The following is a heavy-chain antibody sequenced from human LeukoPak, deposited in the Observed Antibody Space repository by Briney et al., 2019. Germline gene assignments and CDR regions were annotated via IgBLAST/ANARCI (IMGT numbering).Heavy chain of an antibody. CDR1: GFNFTGYW. Sequence: GGSLRLSCAGSGFNFTGYWMHWVRQAPGKGLEWISRLYSDGRSLTYADSVMGRFTISRDNAKNMLYLQMNSLRAEDTAVYYCAREYGSGSLDWGQGTLVTVSS. CDR3: AREYGSGSLD. D-gene: IGHD3-10*01. V-gene: IGHV3-74*03. J-gene: IGHJ4*02. CDR2: LYSDGRSL.